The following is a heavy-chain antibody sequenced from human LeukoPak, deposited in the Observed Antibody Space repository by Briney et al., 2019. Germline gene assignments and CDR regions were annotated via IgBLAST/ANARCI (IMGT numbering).Heavy chain of an antibody. V-gene: IGHV3-30-3*02. J-gene: IGHJ4*02. CDR1: VFTFSTYS. Sequence: PGGSLRLSCAASVFTFSTYSMHWVRQTPGKGLEWVAVMSSDGSKKYYADSVKGRFTISRDNSKNTLYLQMNSLRAEDTAVYYCAKKFRGTTVISGDYFDYWGQGTLVTVSS. D-gene: IGHD4-17*01. CDR3: AKKFRGTTVISGDYFDY. CDR2: MSSDGSKK.